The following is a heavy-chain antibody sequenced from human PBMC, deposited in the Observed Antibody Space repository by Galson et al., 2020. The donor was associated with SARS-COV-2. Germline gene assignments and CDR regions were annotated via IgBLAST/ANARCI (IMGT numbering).Heavy chain of an antibody. D-gene: IGHD6-19*01. CDR2: FDPEDGET. Sequence: ASVKVSCKVSGYTLTELSMHWVRQAPGKGLEWMGGFDPEDGETIYAQKFQGRVTMTEDTSTDTAYMELSSLRSEDTAVYYCATAPAVAGTAGDYCYYYGMDVWGQGTTVTVAS. J-gene: IGHJ6*02. CDR1: GYTLTELS. V-gene: IGHV1-24*01. CDR3: ATAPAVAGTAGDYCYYYGMDV.